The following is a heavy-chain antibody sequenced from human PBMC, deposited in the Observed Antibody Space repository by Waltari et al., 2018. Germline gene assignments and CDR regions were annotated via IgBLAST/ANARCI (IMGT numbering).Heavy chain of an antibody. CDR2: IYYSGST. J-gene: IGHJ3*02. V-gene: IGHV4-39*07. CDR1: GGSISSSSYY. D-gene: IGHD1-26*01. Sequence: QLQLQESGPGLVKPSETLSLTCTVSGGSISSSSYYWGWIRQPPGKGLEWIGSIYYSGSTYYNPSLKSRVTISVDTSKNQFALKLSSVTAADTAVYYCARVKRELRAFDIWGQGTMVTVSS. CDR3: ARVKRELRAFDI.